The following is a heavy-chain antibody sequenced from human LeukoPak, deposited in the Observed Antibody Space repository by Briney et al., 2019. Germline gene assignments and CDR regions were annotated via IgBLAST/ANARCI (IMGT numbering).Heavy chain of an antibody. V-gene: IGHV3-43*02. CDR3: AKDRDTTGFDH. D-gene: IGHD2-8*01. CDR2: VTGDGGGT. Sequence: GGSLRLSCAASGFTFDYYAMHWVRQAPGKGLEWVSFVTGDGGGTYYADSVRGRFTISRDSSENSLYLQTNNLRIEDTALYYCAKDRDTTGFDHWGQGTLVTVSS. CDR1: GFTFDYYA. J-gene: IGHJ4*02.